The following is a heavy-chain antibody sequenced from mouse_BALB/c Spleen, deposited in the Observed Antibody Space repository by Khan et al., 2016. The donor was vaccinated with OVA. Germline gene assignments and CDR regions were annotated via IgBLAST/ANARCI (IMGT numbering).Heavy chain of an antibody. D-gene: IGHD1-1*01. Sequence: QVQLKESGPGLVAPSQSLSITCTVSGFSLTSYGVHWVRQPPGKGLEWLGLIWAGGSTTYNSALMSRLTINNDNSKSNVFLQMNSLKTDDTAMYYCARDDGSSFEYFDVWGAGTTVTVSS. CDR2: IWAGGST. CDR3: ARDDGSSFEYFDV. CDR1: GFSLTSYG. V-gene: IGHV2-9*02. J-gene: IGHJ1*01.